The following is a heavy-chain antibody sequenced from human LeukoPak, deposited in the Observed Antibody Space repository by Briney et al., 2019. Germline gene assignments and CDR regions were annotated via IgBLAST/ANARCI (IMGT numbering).Heavy chain of an antibody. D-gene: IGHD1-1*01. J-gene: IGHJ4*02. CDR2: IYHGGST. CDR1: GGSISSYS. CDR3: AKVGTGWGFDY. Sequence: PSETLSLTCIVSGGSISSYSWSWIRQPPGKGLEWIAYIYHGGSTKYNASLKSRVTVSVDMSKNQFSLKMTSVTAADTAVYYCAKVGTGWGFDYWGRGTLVTVSS. V-gene: IGHV4-59*01.